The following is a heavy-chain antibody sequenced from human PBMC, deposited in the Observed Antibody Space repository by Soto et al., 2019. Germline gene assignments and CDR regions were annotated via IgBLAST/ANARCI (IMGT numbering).Heavy chain of an antibody. CDR3: VRSGTARLLRHSWFDT. V-gene: IGHV3-21*01. CDR2: ITASSVYI. CDR1: GFTFNTYD. J-gene: IGHJ5*02. D-gene: IGHD2-21*01. Sequence: EVQLVESGGGLVKPGGFLRLSCAASGFTFNTYDMNWVRQAPGKGLEWVSSITASSVYIYYADSVRGRITISRDNAKNSLFLQMHSLRAEDTAVYYCVRSGTARLLRHSWFDTWGQGTLVTVSS.